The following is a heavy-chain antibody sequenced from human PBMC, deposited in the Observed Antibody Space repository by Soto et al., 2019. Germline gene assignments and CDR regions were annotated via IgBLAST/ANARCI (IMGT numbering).Heavy chain of an antibody. D-gene: IGHD3-3*01. CDR3: AKSQTRECRYYYGMDV. Sequence: QVQLVESGGGVVQPGRSLRLSCAASGFTFSSYGMHWVRQAPGKGLEWVAVISYDGSNKYYADSVKGRFIISRDNSKNTLYLQMTSHRAEDTAVYYCAKSQTRECRYYYGMDVWGQGNTVAVSS. V-gene: IGHV3-30*18. CDR2: ISYDGSNK. J-gene: IGHJ6*02. CDR1: GFTFSSYG.